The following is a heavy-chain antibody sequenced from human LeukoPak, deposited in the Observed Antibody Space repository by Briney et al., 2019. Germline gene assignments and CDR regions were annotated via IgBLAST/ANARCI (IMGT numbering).Heavy chain of an antibody. CDR2: ISYDGSDK. Sequence: GRSLRLSCAASGFTFSSYAMHWVRQAPGKGLEWVAVISYDGSDKYYADSVKGRFTISRDNSKNTLYLQMNSLRAEDTAVYYCARNYDSSGYHGFGFDYWGQGTLVTVSS. D-gene: IGHD3-22*01. V-gene: IGHV3-30*01. J-gene: IGHJ4*02. CDR1: GFTFSSYA. CDR3: ARNYDSSGYHGFGFDY.